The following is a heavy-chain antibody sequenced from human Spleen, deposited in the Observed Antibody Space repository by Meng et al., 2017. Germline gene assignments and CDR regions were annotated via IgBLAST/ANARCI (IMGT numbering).Heavy chain of an antibody. Sequence: QVQLVESGGGLVKPGGFLRLSCAASGFTFSDYYMSWIRQAPGKGLEWVAVISYDGSNNNYADSVKGRFTISRDNSENTLYLQMNSLRAEDTAVYYCAKETSDSSAFYRYDIWGQGSLVTVSS. CDR3: AKETSDSSAFYRYDI. D-gene: IGHD3-22*01. V-gene: IGHV3-30*18. CDR2: ISYDGSNN. J-gene: IGHJ4*02. CDR1: GFTFSDYY.